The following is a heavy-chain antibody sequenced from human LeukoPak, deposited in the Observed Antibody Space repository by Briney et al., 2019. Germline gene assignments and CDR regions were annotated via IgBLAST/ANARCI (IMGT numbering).Heavy chain of an antibody. CDR3: ARGDSDYGDYVKYFDY. CDR1: GGSISSYY. CDR2: IYYSGST. Sequence: SETLSLTCTVSGGSISSYYWSWIRQPPGKGLEWIGYIYYSGSTNYNPSLKSRVTISVDTSKNQLSLKLSSVTAADTAVYYCARGDSDYGDYVKYFDYWGQGTLVTVSS. J-gene: IGHJ4*02. V-gene: IGHV4-59*01. D-gene: IGHD4-17*01.